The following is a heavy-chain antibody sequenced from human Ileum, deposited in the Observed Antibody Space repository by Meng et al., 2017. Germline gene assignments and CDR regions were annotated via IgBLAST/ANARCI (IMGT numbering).Heavy chain of an antibody. V-gene: IGHV4-4*02. D-gene: IGHD2-15*01. J-gene: IGHJ4*02. CDR2: VYHSGST. CDR1: GGSISTSNW. CDR3: TKESPPTVVSPMGY. Sequence: QVQLQESGLGLVKPSGTLPLTCAVSGGSISTSNWWSWVRQSPGKGLEWIGEVYHSGSTNYNPSLQGRVTILVDKSTNQFSLRLSSVTAADTAVYYCTKESPPTVVSPMGYLGQGILVTVSS.